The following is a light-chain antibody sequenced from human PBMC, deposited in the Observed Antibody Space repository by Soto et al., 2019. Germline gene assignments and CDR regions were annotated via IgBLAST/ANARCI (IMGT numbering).Light chain of an antibody. CDR3: QQYNSYPWT. Sequence: EIVLTQSPATLSLSPGERATLSYGASQSVSSYLAWYQQKPGQAPRLLIYDTSTRATGIPARFSGSGSVTEFTLTISSLQPDDFATYYCQQYNSYPWTFGQGTKVDIK. CDR1: QSVSSY. CDR2: DTS. V-gene: IGKV3-15*01. J-gene: IGKJ1*01.